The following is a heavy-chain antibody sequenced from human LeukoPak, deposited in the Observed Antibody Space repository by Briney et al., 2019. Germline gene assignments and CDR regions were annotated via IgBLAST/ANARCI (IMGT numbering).Heavy chain of an antibody. J-gene: IGHJ4*02. CDR1: GFTFSSYW. Sequence: PGGSLRLSCAASGFTFSSYWMSWVRQAPGKGLEWVSVISSSATVTYYADSVKGRFTTSRDNSKNTLFLQMNSLRAEDTAIYYCATKIRGLYYFDNWGQGTLVTVSS. CDR2: ISSSATVT. D-gene: IGHD3-10*01. CDR3: ATKIRGLYYFDN. V-gene: IGHV3-23*01.